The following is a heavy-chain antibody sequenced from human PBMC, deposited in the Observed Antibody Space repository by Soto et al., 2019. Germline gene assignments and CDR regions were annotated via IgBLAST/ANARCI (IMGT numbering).Heavy chain of an antibody. CDR3: GKEGEAASTGSFDT. V-gene: IGHV3-9*01. J-gene: IGHJ5*02. D-gene: IGHD6-13*01. CDR1: GFTFEDFA. CDR2: NRCNGEAV. Sequence: PGGSLRLSCSASGFTFEDFAMHWVRRVPGKGLEWVAGNRCNGEAVGYAASVKGRCTSSRDNAKKLLFLQMNSLRVDDTALYYCGKEGEAASTGSFDTWGQGTQVTVSS.